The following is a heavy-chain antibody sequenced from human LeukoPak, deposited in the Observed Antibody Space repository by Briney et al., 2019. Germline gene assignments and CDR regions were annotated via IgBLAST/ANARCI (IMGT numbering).Heavy chain of an antibody. V-gene: IGHV1-2*02. CDR1: GYTFTGYY. CDR3: ARFHYYDSSGFDY. CDR2: INPNSGGT. J-gene: IGHJ4*02. D-gene: IGHD3-22*01. Sequence: ASVKVSCKASGYTFTGYYMHWVRQAPGQGLEWMGWINPNSGGTSYAQKFQGRVTMTRDTSISTAYMELSRLRSDDTAVYYCARFHYYDSSGFDYWGQGTLVTVSS.